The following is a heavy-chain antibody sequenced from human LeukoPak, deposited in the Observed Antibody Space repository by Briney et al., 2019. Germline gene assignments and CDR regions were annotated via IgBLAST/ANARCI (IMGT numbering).Heavy chain of an antibody. Sequence: PSETLSLTCTVSGGSISSYYWSWIRPPAGKGLEWIGRIYTSGSTNYNPSLKSRVTMSVDTSKNQFSLKLSCVTAADTAVYYCARDRLELPLYYYMGVWGKGTTVTVSS. CDR3: ARDRLELPLYYYMGV. CDR2: IYTSGST. CDR1: GGSISSYY. J-gene: IGHJ6*03. V-gene: IGHV4-4*07. D-gene: IGHD1-7*01.